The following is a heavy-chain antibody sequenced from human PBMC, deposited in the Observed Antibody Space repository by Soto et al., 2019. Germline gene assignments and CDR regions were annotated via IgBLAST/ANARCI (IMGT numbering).Heavy chain of an antibody. V-gene: IGHV4-34*01. Sequence: QVQLQQWSAGLLKPSETLSLTCAVYGGSFSGYYWSWIRQPPGKGLEWIGEINHSGSTNYNPSLKSRVTISVDTSKNQFSLKLSSVTAADTAVYYCASTYYDFWSGHYYYYYGMDVWGQGTTVTVSS. CDR1: GGSFSGYY. CDR3: ASTYYDFWSGHYYYYYGMDV. D-gene: IGHD3-3*01. CDR2: INHSGST. J-gene: IGHJ6*02.